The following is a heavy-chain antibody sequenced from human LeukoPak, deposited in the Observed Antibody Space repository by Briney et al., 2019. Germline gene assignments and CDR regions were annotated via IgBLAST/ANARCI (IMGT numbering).Heavy chain of an antibody. Sequence: HPGGSLRLSCAASGFTFSSAGMHWVRQAPGKGLEWVAVILYDGSKEYYPDSVKGRFTISRDNSKDTLYLQMNSLRVEDTAVYYCAKEQSSGWYRVADHWGQGTLVTVSS. CDR1: GFTFSSAG. J-gene: IGHJ4*02. V-gene: IGHV3-30*18. D-gene: IGHD6-19*01. CDR2: ILYDGSKE. CDR3: AKEQSSGWYRVADH.